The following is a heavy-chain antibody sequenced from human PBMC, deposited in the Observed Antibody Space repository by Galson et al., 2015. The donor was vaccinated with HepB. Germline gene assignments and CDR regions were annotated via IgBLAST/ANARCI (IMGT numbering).Heavy chain of an antibody. J-gene: IGHJ3*02. V-gene: IGHV3-33*08. CDR3: ARDRKYSSSWYDAFDI. Sequence: SLRLSCAASGFTFSSYGMHWVRQAPGKGLEWVAVIWYDGSNKYYADSVKGRFTISRDNSKNTLYLQMNSLRAEDTAVYYCARDRKYSSSWYDAFDIWGQGTMVTVSS. CDR1: GFTFSSYG. CDR2: IWYDGSNK. D-gene: IGHD6-13*01.